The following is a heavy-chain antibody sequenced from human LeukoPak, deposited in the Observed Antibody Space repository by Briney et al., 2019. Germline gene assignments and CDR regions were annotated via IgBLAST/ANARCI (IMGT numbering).Heavy chain of an antibody. CDR3: ARGVSSTNNYYYGMDV. Sequence: ASVKVSCKASGYTFTSYDINWVRQATGQGFEWMGWMNPNSGNTGYAQKFQGRVTMTRNTSISTAYMELSSLRSEDTAVYYCARGVSSTNNYYYGMDVWGQGTTVTVSS. D-gene: IGHD2-2*01. CDR1: GYTFTSYD. V-gene: IGHV1-8*01. J-gene: IGHJ6*02. CDR2: MNPNSGNT.